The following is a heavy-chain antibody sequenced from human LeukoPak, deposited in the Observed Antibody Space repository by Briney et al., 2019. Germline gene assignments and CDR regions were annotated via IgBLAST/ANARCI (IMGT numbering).Heavy chain of an antibody. D-gene: IGHD6-19*01. V-gene: IGHV1-2*04. J-gene: IGHJ6*02. CDR3: ARVGGYSSGWYMWDYYYGMDV. CDR2: INPNSGGT. CDR1: GYTFTGYY. Sequence: ASVKVSCTASGYTFTGYYMHWVRQAPGQGLEWMGWINPNSGGTNYAQKFQGWVTMTRDTSISTAYMELSRLRSDDTAVYYCARVGGYSSGWYMWDYYYGMDVWGQGTTVTVSS.